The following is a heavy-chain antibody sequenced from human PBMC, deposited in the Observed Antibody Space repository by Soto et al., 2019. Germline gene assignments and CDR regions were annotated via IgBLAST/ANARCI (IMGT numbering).Heavy chain of an antibody. V-gene: IGHV3-21*01. CDR1: GFTFSSYS. D-gene: IGHD3-22*01. Sequence: EVQLVESGEGLVKPGGSLRLSCAASGFTFSSYSMNWVRQAPGKGLEWVSSISSSSSYIYYADSVKGRFTISRDNAKNSLYLQMNSLRAEDTAVYYCARDHSSGGYYYYGMDVWGQGTTVTVSS. CDR2: ISSSSSYI. J-gene: IGHJ6*02. CDR3: ARDHSSGGYYYYGMDV.